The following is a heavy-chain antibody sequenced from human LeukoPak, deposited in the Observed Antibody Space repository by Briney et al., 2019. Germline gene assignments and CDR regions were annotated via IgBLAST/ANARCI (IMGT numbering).Heavy chain of an antibody. Sequence: GGSLRLSCAAPGFTLNGYWMHWVRQAPGKGLVWVSRINSDGSTTSYADSVKGRFTISRDNSKNTLYLQMNSLRAEDTAVYYCASDYGDYWGQGTLVTVSS. V-gene: IGHV3-74*01. D-gene: IGHD4-17*01. CDR1: GFTLNGYW. CDR2: INSDGSTT. CDR3: ASDYGDY. J-gene: IGHJ4*02.